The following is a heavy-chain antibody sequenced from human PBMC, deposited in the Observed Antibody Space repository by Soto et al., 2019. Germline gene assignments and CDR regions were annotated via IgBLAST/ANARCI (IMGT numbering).Heavy chain of an antibody. Sequence: QITLKESGPTLVKPTQTLTLTCTFSGFSLSTSGVGVGWIRQPPGKALEWLALIYWDDDKRYSPSLKSRLTLTKDTSKNQVVLTMTNMDPVDTVTYYCAHVIVVVVAATGYNWFDPWGQGTLVTVSS. CDR3: AHVIVVVVAATGYNWFDP. J-gene: IGHJ5*02. V-gene: IGHV2-5*02. D-gene: IGHD2-15*01. CDR2: IYWDDDK. CDR1: GFSLSTSGVG.